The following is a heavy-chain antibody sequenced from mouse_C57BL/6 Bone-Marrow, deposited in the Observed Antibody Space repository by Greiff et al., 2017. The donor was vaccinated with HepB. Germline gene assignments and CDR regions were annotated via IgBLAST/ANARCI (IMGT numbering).Heavy chain of an antibody. V-gene: IGHV2-2*01. D-gene: IGHD1-1*01. CDR1: GFSLTSYG. Sequence: VKLMESGPGLVQPSQSLSITCTVSGFSLTSYGVHWVRQSPGKGLEWLGVIWSGGSTDYNAAFISRLSISKDNSKSQVFFKMNSLQADDTAIYYCARSPPLYGSFFMDYWGQGTSVTVSS. J-gene: IGHJ4*01. CDR2: IWSGGST. CDR3: ARSPPLYGSFFMDY.